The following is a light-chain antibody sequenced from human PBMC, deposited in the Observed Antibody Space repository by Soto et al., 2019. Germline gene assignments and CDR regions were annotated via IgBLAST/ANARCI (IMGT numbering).Light chain of an antibody. Sequence: EIMMTQSPATLSVSPGERATLSCRASQSVSSSLAWYQQRPGQAPTLLIYGASTRATGIPARFSGSGSGTEFTLTINSLQSEDFAVYYCQQYNNWWTFGQGTKVDI. CDR2: GAS. CDR3: QQYNNWWT. J-gene: IGKJ1*01. CDR1: QSVSSS. V-gene: IGKV3-15*01.